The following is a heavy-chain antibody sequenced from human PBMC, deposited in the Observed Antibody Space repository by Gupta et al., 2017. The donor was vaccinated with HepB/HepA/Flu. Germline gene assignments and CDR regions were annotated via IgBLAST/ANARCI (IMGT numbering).Heavy chain of an antibody. CDR3: ARAFDYYGSGSYGGMDV. J-gene: IGHJ6*02. D-gene: IGHD3-10*01. CDR1: GGSISSYY. Sequence: QVQLQESGPGLVKPPETLSLTCTVSGGSISSYYWSWIRQPPGKGLEWIGYIYYSGSTNYNPSLKSRVTISVDTSKNQFSLKLSSVTAADTAVYYCARAFDYYGSGSYGGMDVWGQGTTVTVSS. V-gene: IGHV4-59*01. CDR2: IYYSGST.